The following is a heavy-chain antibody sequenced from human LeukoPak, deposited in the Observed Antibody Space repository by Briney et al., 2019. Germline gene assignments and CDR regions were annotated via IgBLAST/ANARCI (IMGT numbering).Heavy chain of an antibody. Sequence: QPGGSLRLSCADSGFTFSSYWMHWVRQAPGKGLVWVSRISRDGTIITYADSVKGRSTISRDNAKNTLHLQMNSLRAEDTAVYYRTREDHSVGSFDYWGQGTLVTVSS. CDR1: GFTFSSYW. J-gene: IGHJ4*02. CDR3: TREDHSVGSFDY. CDR2: ISRDGTII. D-gene: IGHD4-23*01. V-gene: IGHV3-74*01.